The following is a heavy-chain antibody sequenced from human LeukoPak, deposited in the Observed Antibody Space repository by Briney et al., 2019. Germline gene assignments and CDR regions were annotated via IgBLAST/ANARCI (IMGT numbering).Heavy chain of an antibody. CDR2: IYYSGST. V-gene: IGHV4-59*01. D-gene: IGHD6-13*01. CDR1: GGSISSYY. J-gene: IGHJ4*02. CDR3: ASSVTLSSWYEFDC. Sequence: KPSETLSLTCTVSGGSISSYYWGWIRQPPGKGLEWIGYIYYSGSTHYNPSLKSRVTLSVDTSMNQFSLNLNSVTAADTAVYYCASSVTLSSWYEFDCWGQGTLVTVSS.